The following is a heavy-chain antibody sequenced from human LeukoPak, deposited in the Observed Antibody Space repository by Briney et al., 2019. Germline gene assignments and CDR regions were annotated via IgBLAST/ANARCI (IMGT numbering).Heavy chain of an antibody. J-gene: IGHJ4*02. CDR2: IYPGDSDT. CDR1: GYSFTAYS. Sequence: GESLKISCEGSGYSFTAYSIGWVRQMPGKGLQWMGIIYPGDSDTRYGPSFQGQVTISADKSISTAYLQWSSLKASDTAMYYCVRLVGTTLYFDYWGQGTLVTVSS. V-gene: IGHV5-51*01. CDR3: VRLVGTTLYFDY. D-gene: IGHD1-26*01.